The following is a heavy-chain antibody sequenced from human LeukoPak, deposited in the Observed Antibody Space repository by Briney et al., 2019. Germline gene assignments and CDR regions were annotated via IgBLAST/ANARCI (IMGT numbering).Heavy chain of an antibody. V-gene: IGHV3-66*01. D-gene: IGHD1-26*01. J-gene: IGHJ3*02. Sequence: GGSLRLSCAASGFTVGYNYMTWVRQAPGKGLEWVAAIYNSGSTYYADSVKGRFTISRDNAKNSLYLQMNSLRAEDTAVYYCARAPLEWELHAGDDAFDIWGQGTMVTVSS. CDR2: IYNSGST. CDR3: ARAPLEWELHAGDDAFDI. CDR1: GFTVGYNY.